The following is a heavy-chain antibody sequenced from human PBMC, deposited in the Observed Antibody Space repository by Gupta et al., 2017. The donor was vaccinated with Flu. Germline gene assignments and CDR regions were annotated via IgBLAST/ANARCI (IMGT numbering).Heavy chain of an antibody. CDR3: AREFYSQLLDAYDL. CDR2: IRGDDETT. CDR1: GFTFRIFA. Sequence: DVQLLESGGGLVQPGGSLSLSCAASGFTFRIFAMVWVRQAPGKGLEWVSHIRGDDETTYYADSVRGRFTISRDNSNNTLFLQLTSPRAEDTAIYYCAREFYSQLLDAYDLWGQVTKVTVSS. V-gene: IGHV3-23*01. D-gene: IGHD2-15*01. J-gene: IGHJ3*01.